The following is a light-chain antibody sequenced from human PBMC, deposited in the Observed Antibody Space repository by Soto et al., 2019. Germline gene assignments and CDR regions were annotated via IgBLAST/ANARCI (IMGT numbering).Light chain of an antibody. J-gene: IGKJ4*01. CDR1: QSVSSS. Sequence: IVVTQSPATLSVSPGETVTLSCRVSQSVSSSLAWYQQKPGQAPRLLISGAYTRATGIPARFSGSGSGTEFTLTISGLQSEDFAVYYCQQYYNWPQLTFGGGTKVDIK. CDR2: GAY. V-gene: IGKV3-15*01. CDR3: QQYYNWPQLT.